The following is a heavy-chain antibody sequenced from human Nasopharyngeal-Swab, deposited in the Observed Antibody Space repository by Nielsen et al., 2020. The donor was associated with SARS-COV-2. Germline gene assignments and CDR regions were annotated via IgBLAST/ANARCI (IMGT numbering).Heavy chain of an antibody. CDR3: AKGSYSSSWYFGRGGHYYGMDV. Sequence: GESLKISCAASGFTFSSYAMSWVRQAPGKGLEWVSAISGSGGSTYYADSVKGRFTISRDNSKNSLYLQMNSLRTEDIALYYCAKGSYSSSWYFGRGGHYYGMDVWGQGTTVTVSS. D-gene: IGHD6-13*01. CDR1: GFTFSSYA. V-gene: IGHV3-23*01. J-gene: IGHJ6*02. CDR2: ISGSGGST.